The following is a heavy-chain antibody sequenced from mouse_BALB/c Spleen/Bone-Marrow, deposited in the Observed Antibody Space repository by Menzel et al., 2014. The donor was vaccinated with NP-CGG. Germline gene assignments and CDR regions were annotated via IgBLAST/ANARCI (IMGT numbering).Heavy chain of an antibody. V-gene: IGHV1-77*01. D-gene: IGHD2-4*01. CDR2: IYPGSGST. Sequence: QVQLQQSGPELVKPGASVKMSCKASGYTYTDYVISWVKQRTGQGLEWIGEIYPGSGSTYYNEKFKGKATLTADKSSNTAYMQLSSLTSEDSAVXXXXXXXYYXWYFDVWGAGTTFTVSS. CDR1: GYTYTDYV. CDR3: XXXXYYXWYFDV. J-gene: IGHJ1*01.